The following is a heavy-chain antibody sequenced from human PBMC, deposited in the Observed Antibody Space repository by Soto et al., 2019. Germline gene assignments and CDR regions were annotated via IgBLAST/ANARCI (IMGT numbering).Heavy chain of an antibody. D-gene: IGHD6-6*01. Sequence: ESGGGLTQPGGSLRLSCAASGFTLSGYAMDWVRQAPGKGLEYVSGISSNGVGTYYANSVQGRFTISRDNSKNTVYLQMGSLRPEDMAVYYCARRARPDFYYMDVWGKGTTVTVSS. V-gene: IGHV3-64*01. J-gene: IGHJ6*03. CDR3: ARRARPDFYYMDV. CDR2: ISSNGVGT. CDR1: GFTLSGYA.